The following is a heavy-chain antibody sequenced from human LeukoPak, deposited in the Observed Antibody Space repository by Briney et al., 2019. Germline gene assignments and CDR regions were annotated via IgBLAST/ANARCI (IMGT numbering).Heavy chain of an antibody. CDR1: GYTFTSYD. Sequence: ASVKVSCKASGYTFTSYDINWVRQATGQGLEWMGWMNPNSGNTGYVQKFQGRVTMTRDTSISTAYMELSSLRSEDTAVYYCARGRVTRNWFDPWGQGTPVTVSS. CDR2: MNPNSGNT. D-gene: IGHD3-16*02. CDR3: ARGRVTRNWFDP. V-gene: IGHV1-8*01. J-gene: IGHJ5*02.